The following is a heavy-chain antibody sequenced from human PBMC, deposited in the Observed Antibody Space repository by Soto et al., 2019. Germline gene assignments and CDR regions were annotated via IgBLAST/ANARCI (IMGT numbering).Heavy chain of an antibody. Sequence: SETLSLTCTVSGGSISSGDYYWSWIRQPPGKGLEWIGYIFYSGSTYYNPSLKSRVTISVDTSKNQFSLKLSSVTAADTAVYYCSLLGGAAATASDIWGQGTMVTVSS. CDR3: SLLGGAAATASDI. J-gene: IGHJ3*02. V-gene: IGHV4-30-4*01. D-gene: IGHD2-15*01. CDR1: GGSISSGDYY. CDR2: IFYSGST.